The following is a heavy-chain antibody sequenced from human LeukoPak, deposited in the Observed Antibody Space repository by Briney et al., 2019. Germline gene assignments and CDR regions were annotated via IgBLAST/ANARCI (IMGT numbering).Heavy chain of an antibody. Sequence: ASVKVSCKASGYTFTSYDINWVRQATGQGLEWMGWMNPNSGNTGYAQKFQGRVTITRNTSISTAYMELSSLRSEDTAVYYCARGPAWGCSSPYYFDYWGQGTLVTVSS. CDR1: GYTFTSYD. D-gene: IGHD3-16*01. CDR2: MNPNSGNT. J-gene: IGHJ4*02. CDR3: ARGPAWGCSSPYYFDY. V-gene: IGHV1-8*03.